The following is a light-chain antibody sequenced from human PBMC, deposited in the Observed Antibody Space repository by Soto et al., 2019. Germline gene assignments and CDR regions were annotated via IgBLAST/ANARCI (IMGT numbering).Light chain of an antibody. CDR3: QQYNNWPPSIT. J-gene: IGKJ5*01. CDR2: DAS. CDR1: QSISSW. Sequence: DIQMTQSPSTLSASXGDRVTITCRAIQSISSWLAWYQQKPGKAPKLLIYDASSLESGVPSRFSGSGSGTEFTLTISSLQPDDFATYYCQQYNNWPPSITFGQGTRLETK. V-gene: IGKV1-5*01.